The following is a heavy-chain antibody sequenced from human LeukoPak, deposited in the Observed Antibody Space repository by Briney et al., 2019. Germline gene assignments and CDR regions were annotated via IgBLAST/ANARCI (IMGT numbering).Heavy chain of an antibody. V-gene: IGHV3-7*01. CDR1: GFTFSGYW. CDR2: MKQDGSEK. Sequence: GGSLRLSCAASGFTFSGYWMGWVRQAPGKGLEWVANMKQDGSEKSYVESVKSRFTISRDNAKNSLYLQMNNLRAEDTAVYYCALDYDTSGYSHWGQGALVTVSS. J-gene: IGHJ4*02. CDR3: ALDYDTSGYSH. D-gene: IGHD3-22*01.